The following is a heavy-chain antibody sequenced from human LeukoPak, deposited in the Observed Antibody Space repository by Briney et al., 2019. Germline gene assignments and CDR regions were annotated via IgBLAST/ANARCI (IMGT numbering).Heavy chain of an antibody. CDR2: IYYSGST. V-gene: IGHV4-38-2*02. D-gene: IGHD3-22*01. Sequence: SSETLSLTCAVSGYSISSGYYWGWIRQPPGKGLEWIGSIYYSGSTNYNPSLKSRVTILVDKSKNQFSLKLSSVTAADTAVYYCARDRFGGYGAFDIWGQGTMVTVSS. CDR1: GYSISSGYY. J-gene: IGHJ3*02. CDR3: ARDRFGGYGAFDI.